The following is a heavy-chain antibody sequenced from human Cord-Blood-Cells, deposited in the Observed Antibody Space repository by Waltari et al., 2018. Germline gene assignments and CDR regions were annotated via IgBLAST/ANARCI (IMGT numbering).Heavy chain of an antibody. D-gene: IGHD4-17*01. CDR1: GGSFTSYY. J-gene: IGHJ4*02. V-gene: IGHV4-59*01. CDR3: ARVPYGDYEGDGDY. CDR2: IYYSGST. Sequence: QVQLQESGPGLVKPSETLSLPCTVSGGSFTSYYWGWIRQPPGKGLEWIGYIYYSGSTNYNPSLKSRVTISVDTSKNQFSLKLSSVTAADTAVYYCARVPYGDYEGDGDYWGQGTLVTVSS.